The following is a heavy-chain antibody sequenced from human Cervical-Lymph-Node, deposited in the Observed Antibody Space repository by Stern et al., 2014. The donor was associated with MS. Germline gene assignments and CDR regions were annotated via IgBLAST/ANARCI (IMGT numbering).Heavy chain of an antibody. D-gene: IGHD3-22*01. CDR3: ARDRTYYSFDY. CDR2: IYYNGNT. V-gene: IGHV4-30-4*01. Sequence: VQLVESGPGLVKPSQTLSLTCTVSGGSITRDDSYWTWIRQPPGKGLEWIGYIYYNGNTYYNPSLKSRLIISVDTSKNQFSLKLISVTAADTAVYYCARDRTYYSFDYWGQGTLVTVSS. CDR1: GGSITRDDSY. J-gene: IGHJ4*02.